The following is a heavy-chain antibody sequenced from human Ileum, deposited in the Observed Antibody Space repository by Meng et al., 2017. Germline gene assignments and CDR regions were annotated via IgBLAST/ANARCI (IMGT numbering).Heavy chain of an antibody. CDR1: GGSTSSSTYY. Sequence: QLQVQQSGPGLVKPSETLSLTCSVSGGSTSSSTYYWGWVRQPPVKGLEYIGIMSDSGTTSYNPSLKSRVTISMDTSKNQFSLKMKSVTAADTAIYYCTRDLGFTSAWGQGTLVTVSS. CDR2: MSDSGTT. CDR3: TRDLGFTSA. D-gene: IGHD3-10*01. J-gene: IGHJ5*02. V-gene: IGHV4-39*07.